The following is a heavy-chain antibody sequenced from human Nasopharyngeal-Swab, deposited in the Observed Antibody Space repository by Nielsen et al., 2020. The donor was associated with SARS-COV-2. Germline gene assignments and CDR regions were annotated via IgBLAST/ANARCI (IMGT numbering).Heavy chain of an antibody. CDR3: ATGPVRGVISWFDP. J-gene: IGHJ5*02. D-gene: IGHD3-10*01. CDR2: FDPEDGET. V-gene: IGHV1-24*01. Sequence: GESLKISCAASGFTFSSYGMHWVRQAPGKGLEWMGGFDPEDGETIYAQKFQGRVTMTEDTSTDTAYMELSSLRSEDTAVYYCATGPVRGVISWFDPWGQGTLVTVSS. CDR1: GFTFSSYG.